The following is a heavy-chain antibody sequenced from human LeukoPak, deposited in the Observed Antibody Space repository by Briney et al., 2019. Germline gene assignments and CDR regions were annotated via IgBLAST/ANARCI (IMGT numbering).Heavy chain of an antibody. J-gene: IGHJ4*02. CDR2: ISYDGSNK. CDR1: GFTFSSYA. CDR3: ARDLNYAHDY. Sequence: GGSLRLSCAASGFTFSSYAMHWVRQAPGKGLEWVALISYDGSNKYYADSVKGRFTISRDNSKHTLYLQMNSLRAEDTAVNHCARDLNYAHDYWGQGTLVTVSP. V-gene: IGHV3-30-3*01. D-gene: IGHD2-2*01.